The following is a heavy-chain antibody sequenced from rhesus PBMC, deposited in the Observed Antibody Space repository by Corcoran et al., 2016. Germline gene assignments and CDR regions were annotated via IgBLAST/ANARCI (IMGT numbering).Heavy chain of an antibody. V-gene: IGHV3-119*01. D-gene: IGHD4-23*01. CDR2: ISSDGSRT. Sequence: AASGFMFSIYWMYWVRPVPGKGVVWVPRISSDGSRTSYADSVKGRFTISRENAKNSLYLQMNSLRAEDTAVYYCAKMGPYSKFDYWGQGVLVTVSS. CDR1: GFMFSIYW. J-gene: IGHJ4*01. CDR3: AKMGPYSKFDY.